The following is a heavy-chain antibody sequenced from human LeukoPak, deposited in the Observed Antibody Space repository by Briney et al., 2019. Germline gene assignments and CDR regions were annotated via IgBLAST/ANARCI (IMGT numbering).Heavy chain of an antibody. CDR3: GRHRSGSGTYFIDY. CDR2: MKKDGSET. D-gene: IGHD3-10*01. V-gene: IGHV3-7*01. J-gene: IGHJ4*02. Sequence: GGSLRLSCVVSGFTFSSYSMIRVRQAPGKGLQWVANMKKDGSETNYVDSVKGRFTISRDNAKNSLYLQMNSLRAEDTAVYYCGRHRSGSGTYFIDYWGQGTLVSVSS. CDR1: GFTFSSYS.